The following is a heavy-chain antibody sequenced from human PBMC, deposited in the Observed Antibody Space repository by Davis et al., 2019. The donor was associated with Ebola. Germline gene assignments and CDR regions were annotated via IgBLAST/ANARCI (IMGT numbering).Heavy chain of an antibody. CDR1: GFTVSSNY. V-gene: IGHV3-53*01. CDR3: AKSPRFHYGSGMLLYNWFDP. Sequence: GGSLRLSCAASGFTVSSNYMSWVRQAPGKGLEWVSVIYNGGSTYYADSVKGRFTISRDNSKNTLYLQMNSLRAEDTAVYYCAKSPRFHYGSGMLLYNWFDPWGQGTLVTVSS. D-gene: IGHD3-10*01. CDR2: IYNGGST. J-gene: IGHJ5*02.